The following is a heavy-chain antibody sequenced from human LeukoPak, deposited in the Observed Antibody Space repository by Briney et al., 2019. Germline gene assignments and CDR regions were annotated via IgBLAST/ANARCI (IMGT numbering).Heavy chain of an antibody. CDR1: GFGFRVYD. CDR2: MRGSGGST. D-gene: IGHD3-22*01. J-gene: IGHJ4*02. Sequence: TGGSLRLSCAASGFGFRVYDMSWVRQAPGKGLEWVSRMRGSGGSTYYADSVKGRFTISRDNSKNTLYLQMNSLRAEDTAVYYCAKDYYTWRFWGQGTLVTVSS. V-gene: IGHV3-23*01. CDR3: AKDYYTWRF.